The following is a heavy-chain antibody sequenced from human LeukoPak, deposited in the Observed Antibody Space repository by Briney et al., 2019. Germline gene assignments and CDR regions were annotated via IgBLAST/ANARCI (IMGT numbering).Heavy chain of an antibody. D-gene: IGHD3-10*01. CDR3: ATGIIAMVRGVTHHFDY. Sequence: ASVKVSCKASGGTFSSYAISWVRQAPGQGLEWMGGIIPIFGTTDYAQKFQGRVTITADESTSTAYMEMSSLRSEDTAVYYCATGIIAMVRGVTHHFDYWGQGTLVTVSS. CDR1: GGTFSSYA. J-gene: IGHJ4*02. V-gene: IGHV1-69*13. CDR2: IIPIFGTT.